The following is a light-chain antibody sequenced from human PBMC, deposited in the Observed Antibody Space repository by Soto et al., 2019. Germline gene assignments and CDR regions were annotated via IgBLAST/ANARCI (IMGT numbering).Light chain of an antibody. CDR2: KAS. CDR1: QSISSW. V-gene: IGKV1-5*03. J-gene: IGKJ1*01. CDR3: QQYNSYSRWT. Sequence: DIQMTQSPSTLSASVGDRVTITCRASQSISSWLAWYQQKPGKAPKLLIYKASSLESGVPSRFSGSGSGTEFTLTISSLQPDDFATYYCQQYNSYSRWTFGQGNKVDIK.